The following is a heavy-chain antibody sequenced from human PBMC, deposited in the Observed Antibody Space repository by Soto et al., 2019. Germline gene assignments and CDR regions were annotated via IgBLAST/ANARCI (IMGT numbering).Heavy chain of an antibody. CDR3: TRENGLNGFDI. CDR1: GFSFSSHS. V-gene: IGHV3-64*07. D-gene: IGHD2-2*03. Sequence: QLVESGGGLVQPGGSLRVSCAASGFSFSSHSMHWVRQAPGKRLEYISAISANGVGTYYADSVKGRFTISRDNSKNTLYLQMGSRRAEDMAVYHCTRENGLNGFDIWGQGTMVTVSS. CDR2: ISANGVGT. J-gene: IGHJ3*02.